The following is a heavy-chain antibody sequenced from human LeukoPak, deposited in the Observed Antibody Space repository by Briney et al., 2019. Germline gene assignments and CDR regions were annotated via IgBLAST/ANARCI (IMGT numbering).Heavy chain of an antibody. Sequence: GGSLRLSCAASGFTFSSYAMHWVRQAPGKGLEWVAVISYDGSNKYYADSVKGRFTISRDNSKNTLYLQMNSLRAEGTAVYYCAREYCSSTSCPIFDYWGQGTLVTVSS. CDR2: ISYDGSNK. CDR1: GFTFSSYA. CDR3: AREYCSSTSCPIFDY. D-gene: IGHD2-2*01. J-gene: IGHJ4*02. V-gene: IGHV3-30*04.